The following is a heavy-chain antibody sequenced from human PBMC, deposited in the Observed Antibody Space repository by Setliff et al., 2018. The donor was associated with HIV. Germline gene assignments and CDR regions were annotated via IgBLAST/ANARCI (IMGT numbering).Heavy chain of an antibody. V-gene: IGHV4-34*01. D-gene: IGHD3-3*01. J-gene: IGHJ4*02. Sequence: SETLSLTCAVYGGSFTSYYWTWIRQAPGKDLEWIGEINHNGGTNYNPSLKSRVTISVDWSKNQFFLRLTSVTAADTAVYYCARGSYRGSGFFVRYFDFWGQGSLVTVSS. CDR1: GGSFTSYY. CDR3: ARGSYRGSGFFVRYFDF. CDR2: INHNGGT.